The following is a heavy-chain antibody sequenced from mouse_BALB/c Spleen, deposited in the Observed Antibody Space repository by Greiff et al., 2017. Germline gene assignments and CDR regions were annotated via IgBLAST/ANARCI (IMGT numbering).Heavy chain of an antibody. D-gene: IGHD2-3*01. Sequence: DVQLVESGGGLVQPGGSRKLSCAASGFTFSSFGMHWVRQAPEKGLEWVAYISSGSSTIYYADTVKGRFTISRDNPKNTLFLQMTSLRSEDTAMYYCARFDGYYALDYWGQGTTLTVSS. CDR2: ISSGSSTI. CDR3: ARFDGYYALDY. CDR1: GFTFSSFG. V-gene: IGHV5-17*02. J-gene: IGHJ2*01.